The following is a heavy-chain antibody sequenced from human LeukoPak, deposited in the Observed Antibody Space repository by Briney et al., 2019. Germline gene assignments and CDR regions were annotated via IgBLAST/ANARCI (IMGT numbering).Heavy chain of an antibody. CDR1: GGSISSGDYY. D-gene: IGHD3-22*01. V-gene: IGHV4-31*03. CDR2: IYYIGTT. CDR3: ARADSSGYFLFDY. Sequence: PSETLSLTCTVSGGSISSGDYYWSWIRQHPGKGLEWIGHIYYIGTTYYNPSLKSRVTISVDTSKKQFSLKLSSVTAADTAVYYCARADSSGYFLFDYWGQGTLVTVSS. J-gene: IGHJ4*02.